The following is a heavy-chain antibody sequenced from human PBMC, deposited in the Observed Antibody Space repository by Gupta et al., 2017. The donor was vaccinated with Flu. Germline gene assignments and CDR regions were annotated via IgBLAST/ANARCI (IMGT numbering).Heavy chain of an antibody. CDR3: ARERQRLGQEAEGNFDY. J-gene: IGHJ4*02. V-gene: IGHV6-1*01. D-gene: IGHD6-25*01. Sequence: RGLEWLGRTYYRSKWGDDYAESVKSRITINPDTSKNQFSLQLNSVTPEDTAVYFCARERQRLGQEAEGNFDYWGQGTLVTVSS. CDR2: TYYRSKWGD.